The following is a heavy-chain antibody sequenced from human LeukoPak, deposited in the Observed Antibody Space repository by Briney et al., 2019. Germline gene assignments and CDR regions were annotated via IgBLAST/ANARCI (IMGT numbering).Heavy chain of an antibody. CDR3: ARDEGPVITPGDYFDY. CDR2: INTNTGNP. J-gene: IGHJ4*02. CDR1: GYTFTSYA. Sequence: ASVKVSCKASGYTFTSYAMNWVRQAPGQGLEWMGWINTNTGNPTYAQGFTGRFVFSLDTSVSTAYLQISSLKAEDTAVYYCARDEGPVITPGDYFDYWGQGTLVTVSS. D-gene: IGHD4-17*01. V-gene: IGHV7-4-1*02.